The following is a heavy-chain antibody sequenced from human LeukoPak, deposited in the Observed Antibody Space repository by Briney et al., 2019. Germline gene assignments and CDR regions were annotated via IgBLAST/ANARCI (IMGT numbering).Heavy chain of an antibody. D-gene: IGHD5-24*01. CDR2: IWYDGSNK. Sequence: GGSLRLSCAASGFTFSSYGMHWVRQAPGKGLEWVAVIWYDGSNKYYADSVKGRFTISRDNSKNTLYLQMNSLRAEDTAVYYCARDLQTYYFDYWGQGTLVTVSS. V-gene: IGHV3-33*01. CDR1: GFTFSSYG. J-gene: IGHJ4*02. CDR3: ARDLQTYYFDY.